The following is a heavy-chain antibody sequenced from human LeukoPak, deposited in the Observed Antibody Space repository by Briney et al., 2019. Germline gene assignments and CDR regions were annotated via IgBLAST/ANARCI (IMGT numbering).Heavy chain of an antibody. CDR2: ISAYNGNT. J-gene: IGHJ4*02. V-gene: IGHV1-18*01. Sequence: GASVTVSFTSSGYTFTSYGISWVRQAPGQGLEWMGWISAYNGNTNYAHKLQGRVTMTTDTSTSTAYMELRSLRSDDTAVYYCARVRPDCGGDCYSGYYFDYWGQGTLVTVSS. CDR1: GYTFTSYG. CDR3: ARVRPDCGGDCYSGYYFDY. D-gene: IGHD2-21*02.